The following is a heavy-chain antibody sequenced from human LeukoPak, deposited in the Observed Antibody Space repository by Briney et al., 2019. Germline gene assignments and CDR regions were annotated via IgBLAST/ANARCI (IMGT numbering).Heavy chain of an antibody. Sequence: SETLFLTSTVSGRSISSDYRSWIRQPPGKGLEWIGYIYYSGSTNYNPSLKSRVTISVDTSKNQFSLKLSSVTAADTAVYYCARWRAYYYGSGSYYNVAYWFDPWGQGTLVTVSS. J-gene: IGHJ5*02. D-gene: IGHD3-10*01. CDR3: ARWRAYYYGSGSYYNVAYWFDP. CDR1: GRSISSDY. V-gene: IGHV4-59*01. CDR2: IYYSGST.